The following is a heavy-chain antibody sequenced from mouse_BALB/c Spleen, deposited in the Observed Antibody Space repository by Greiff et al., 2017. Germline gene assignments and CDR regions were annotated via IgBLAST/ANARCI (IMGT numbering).Heavy chain of an antibody. V-gene: IGHV1-7*01. D-gene: IGHD4-1*01. Sequence: VQLQQSGAELAKPGASVKMSCKASGYTFTSYWMHWVKQRPGQGLEWIGYINPSTGYTEYNQKFKDKATLTADKSSSTAYMQLSSLTSEDSAVYYCARMGLGTRSYFDYWGQGTTLTVSS. CDR1: GYTFTSYW. J-gene: IGHJ2*01. CDR2: INPSTGYT. CDR3: ARMGLGTRSYFDY.